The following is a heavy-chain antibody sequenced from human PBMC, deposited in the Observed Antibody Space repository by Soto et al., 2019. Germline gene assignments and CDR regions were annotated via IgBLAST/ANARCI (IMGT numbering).Heavy chain of an antibody. CDR3: ARVGLTTGSTWAWFDP. Sequence: PSETLSLTCTVSGGPITTTSYYWGWIRQPPGKGMEWIGSTYYSGSTYYNTSLKSRVTIAVDTSKNQFSLKLSSVTAADTAVYYCARVGLTTGSTWAWFDPWGQGTLVTVSS. D-gene: IGHD4-4*01. CDR2: TYYSGST. J-gene: IGHJ5*02. CDR1: GGPITTTSYY. V-gene: IGHV4-39*01.